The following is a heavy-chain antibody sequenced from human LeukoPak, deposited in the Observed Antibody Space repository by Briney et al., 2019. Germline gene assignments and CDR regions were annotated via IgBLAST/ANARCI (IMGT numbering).Heavy chain of an antibody. Sequence: KPSETLSLTCTVSGSSISSYYWSWIRQPAGKGLEWIGRIYTTGSTNYNPSLKSRVTMSVDTSKNQFSLKLRSVTAADTAVYYCARDPMHYFDNTNYDYWGQGTLVTVSS. CDR2: IYTTGST. J-gene: IGHJ4*02. CDR1: GSSISSYY. D-gene: IGHD3-22*01. CDR3: ARDPMHYFDNTNYDY. V-gene: IGHV4-4*07.